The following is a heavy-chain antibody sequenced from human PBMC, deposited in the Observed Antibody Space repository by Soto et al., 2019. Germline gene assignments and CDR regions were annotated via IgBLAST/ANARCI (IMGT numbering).Heavy chain of an antibody. CDR1: GFTFSSYG. Sequence: GGSLRLSCAASGFTFSSYGMHWVRQAPGKGLEWVSAISGSGGSTYYADSVKGRFTVSRDNSKNTLYLQMNSLRAEDTAVYYCANLGAAATSYYYGMDVWGQGTTVTVSS. V-gene: IGHV3-23*01. J-gene: IGHJ6*02. CDR3: ANLGAAATSYYYGMDV. D-gene: IGHD3-16*01. CDR2: ISGSGGST.